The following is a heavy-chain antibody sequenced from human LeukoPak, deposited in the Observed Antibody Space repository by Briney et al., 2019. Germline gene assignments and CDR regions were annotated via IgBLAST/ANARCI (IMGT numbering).Heavy chain of an antibody. Sequence: PGGSLRLSCAASGFTFSRYWMSWVRQAPGKGLEWVANIKQDGSEKYYVDSVKGRFTISRDNAKNSLYLQMNSLRAEDTAVYYCARDSSSWPSYYYYGMDVWGQGTTVAVSS. CDR3: ARDSSSWPSYYYYGMDV. CDR1: GFTFSRYW. D-gene: IGHD6-13*01. CDR2: IKQDGSEK. V-gene: IGHV3-7*01. J-gene: IGHJ6*02.